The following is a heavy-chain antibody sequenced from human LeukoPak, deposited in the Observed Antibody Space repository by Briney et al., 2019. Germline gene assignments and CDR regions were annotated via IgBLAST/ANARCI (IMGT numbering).Heavy chain of an antibody. V-gene: IGHV4-39*01. CDR1: GGSIGSSNYF. Sequence: SETLSLTCTVSGGSIGSSNYFWGWIRQPPGKGLEWIGNYYYSGSTHYNPSLKSRATISKDTSKNQFSLKLTSVTAADTAVYYCAKGVDTSGYTLDYWGQGTLVTVSS. J-gene: IGHJ4*02. D-gene: IGHD3-22*01. CDR3: AKGVDTSGYTLDY. CDR2: YYYSGST.